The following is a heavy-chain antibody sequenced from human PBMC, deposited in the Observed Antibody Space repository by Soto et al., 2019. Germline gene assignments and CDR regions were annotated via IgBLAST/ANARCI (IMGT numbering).Heavy chain of an antibody. CDR1: GFTVSSNY. CDR2: IYSGGST. J-gene: IGHJ3*02. Sequence: GGSLRLSCAASGFTVSSNYMSWVRQAPGKGLEWVSVIYSGGSTYYADSVKGRFTISRDNSKNTLYLQMNSLRAEDTAVYYCARCPGRAVAGGYAFDIWGQGTMVIVS. V-gene: IGHV3-66*01. D-gene: IGHD6-19*01. CDR3: ARCPGRAVAGGYAFDI.